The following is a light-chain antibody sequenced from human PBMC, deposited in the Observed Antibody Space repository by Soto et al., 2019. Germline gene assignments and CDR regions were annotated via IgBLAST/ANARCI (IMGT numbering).Light chain of an antibody. CDR3: QQRNNWPPRLT. V-gene: IGKV3-11*01. CDR1: QSVSGY. CDR2: DAS. J-gene: IGKJ4*01. Sequence: EIVLTQSPATLSLSPGERATLSCRASQSVSGYLTWYQQKPGQAPRLLIYDASNRATGIPARFSGSGSGTDFTLTISSLEPEDFAVYYGQQRNNWPPRLTCXGGTKVDIK.